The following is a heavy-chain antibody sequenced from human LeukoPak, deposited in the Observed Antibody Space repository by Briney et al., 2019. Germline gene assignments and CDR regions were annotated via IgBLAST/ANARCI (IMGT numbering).Heavy chain of an antibody. D-gene: IGHD2-2*01. J-gene: IGHJ6*02. CDR3: ARGLGYCSSTSCYDYYGMDV. V-gene: IGHV1-3*02. CDR1: GYTFTSYA. CDR2: SNAGNGNT. Sequence: ASVKVSCKASGYTFTSYAMHWVRQAPGQRLEWMGWSNAGNGNTKYSQEFQGRVTITRDTSASTAYMELSSLRSEDMAVYYCARGLGYCSSTSCYDYYGMDVWGQGTTVTVSS.